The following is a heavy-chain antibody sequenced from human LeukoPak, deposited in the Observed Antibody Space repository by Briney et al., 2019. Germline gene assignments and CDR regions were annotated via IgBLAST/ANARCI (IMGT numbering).Heavy chain of an antibody. D-gene: IGHD3-3*01. J-gene: IGHJ6*03. Sequence: SETLSLTCTVSGDSISTGTYYWGWIRQPPGKGLEWIGSIYYSGSTYYNPSLKSRVTISVDTSKNQFSLKLSSVTAADTAVYYCARGVREWLFDYYYMDVWGKGTTVTVSS. CDR1: GDSISTGTYY. CDR3: ARGVREWLFDYYYMDV. V-gene: IGHV4-39*07. CDR2: IYYSGST.